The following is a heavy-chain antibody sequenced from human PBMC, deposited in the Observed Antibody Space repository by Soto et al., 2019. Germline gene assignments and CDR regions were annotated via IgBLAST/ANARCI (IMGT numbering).Heavy chain of an antibody. CDR3: ARDRRGGYPSVWYSGASPYYLDS. J-gene: IGHJ4*02. CDR2: IKQDGSEK. V-gene: IGHV3-7*01. Sequence: EVQLVESGGCLVQPGGSLKLSCGASGFTFSTYWMSWVRQAPGKGLEWVANIKQDGSEKYYVASVRGRFTLSRDNAKNSLYLRMHLLRAEDTAVYYCARDRRGGYPSVWYSGASPYYLDSWGQGTLVTVSS. CDR1: GFTFSTYW. D-gene: IGHD6-19*01.